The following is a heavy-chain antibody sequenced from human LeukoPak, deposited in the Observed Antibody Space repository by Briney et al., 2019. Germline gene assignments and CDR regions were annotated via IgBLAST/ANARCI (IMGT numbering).Heavy chain of an antibody. V-gene: IGHV3-30*04. J-gene: IGHJ4*02. D-gene: IGHD5-18*01. CDR2: ISYDGSYK. CDR1: GFTFSTYA. Sequence: GGSLRLSCAASGFTFSTYAMHWVRQAPGKGLEWVAVISYDGSYKYYADSVKGRFTISRDNSKNTLYLQMNSLRAEDTAVYYCARHLSGVTGYTYGRGIDYWGQGTLVTVSS. CDR3: ARHLSGVTGYTYGRGIDY.